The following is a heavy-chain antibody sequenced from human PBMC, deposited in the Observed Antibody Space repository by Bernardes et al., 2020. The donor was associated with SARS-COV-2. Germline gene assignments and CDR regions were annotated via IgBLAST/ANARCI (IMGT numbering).Heavy chain of an antibody. CDR2: INPSVGST. J-gene: IGHJ5*02. CDR1: GYTFTFYF. CDR3: ARGTAGLTDDP. Sequence: ASVKVSCKASGYTFTFYFMHWVRQPPGQGLEWMGMINPSVGSTNYAQKFQGRVTMTRDTSTSTVYMELSSLRSDDTAVYFCARGTAGLTDDPWGQGTLVTVSS. D-gene: IGHD6-25*01. V-gene: IGHV1-46*03.